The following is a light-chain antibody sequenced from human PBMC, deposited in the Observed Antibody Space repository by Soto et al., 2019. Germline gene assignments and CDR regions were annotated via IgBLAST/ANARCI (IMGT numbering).Light chain of an antibody. CDR2: DAS. V-gene: IGKV3-11*01. CDR3: QHRNSLPLT. J-gene: IGKJ4*01. CDR1: QSISRY. Sequence: EIVLTQSPATLSLSPGERATLSCRASQSISRYLAWYQHTPGQAPRLLIYDASNRAPGIPARFSGSGSGTDFTLTISSRELEDFAVDYGQHRNSLPLTFGGGTKVEI.